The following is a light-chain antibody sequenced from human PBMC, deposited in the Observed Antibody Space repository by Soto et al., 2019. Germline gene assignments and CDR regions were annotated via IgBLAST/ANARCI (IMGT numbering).Light chain of an antibody. CDR2: AAS. J-gene: IGKJ1*01. V-gene: IGKV1-27*01. Sequence: PVTPSSSPPSSSGGERVNITFRAGQGLSNYLAWYQQKPGKVPKLLIYAASTLQSGVPSRFSGSGSGTDFTLTISSLQPEDVATYYCQKYNSAPRTFGQGTKVEIK. CDR1: QGLSNY. CDR3: QKYNSAPRT.